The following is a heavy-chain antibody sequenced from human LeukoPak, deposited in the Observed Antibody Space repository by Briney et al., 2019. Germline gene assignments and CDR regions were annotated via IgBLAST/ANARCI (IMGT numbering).Heavy chain of an antibody. V-gene: IGHV3-7*01. CDR2: IKQDGSEK. J-gene: IGHJ4*02. D-gene: IGHD6-19*01. Sequence: GGSLRLSCAASGFTFSTYWMTWVRQAPGKGLEWVANIKQDGSEKYYVDSVKGRFTLSRDNAKNSLFLQMNSLRAEDTAVYYCARETITGWYAGGIDYWGQGTLVTVSS. CDR3: ARETITGWYAGGIDY. CDR1: GFTFSTYW.